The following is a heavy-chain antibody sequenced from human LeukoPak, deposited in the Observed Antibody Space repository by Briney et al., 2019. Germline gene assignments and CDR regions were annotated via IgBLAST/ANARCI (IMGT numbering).Heavy chain of an antibody. CDR1: GGTFSSYA. V-gene: IGHV1-69*13. J-gene: IGHJ4*02. D-gene: IGHD3-16*01. CDR2: IIPIFGTA. Sequence: SVKVSCKASGGTFSSYAISWVRQAPGQGLEWMGGIIPIFGTANYAQKFQGRVTITADESTSTAYMELSSLRSEDTAVYYCASFREGDCVWGSYGNWGQGTLVTVSS. CDR3: ASFREGDCVWGSYGN.